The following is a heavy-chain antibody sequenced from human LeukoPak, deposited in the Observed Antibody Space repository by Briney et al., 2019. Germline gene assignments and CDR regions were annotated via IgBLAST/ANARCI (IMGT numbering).Heavy chain of an antibody. CDR3: AKDIEASIAAAGTYDY. V-gene: IGHV3-21*04. Sequence: PGGSLRLSCAASGFTFSSYSMNWVRQAPRKGLEWVSSISSSSSYIYYADSVKGRFTISRDNAKNSLYLQMNSLRAEDTALYYCAKDIEASIAAAGTYDYWGQGTLVTVSS. CDR2: ISSSSSYI. J-gene: IGHJ4*02. CDR1: GFTFSSYS. D-gene: IGHD6-13*01.